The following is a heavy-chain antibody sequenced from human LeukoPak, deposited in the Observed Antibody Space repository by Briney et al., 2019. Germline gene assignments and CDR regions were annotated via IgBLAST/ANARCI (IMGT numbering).Heavy chain of an antibody. V-gene: IGHV3-74*01. CDR2: ISSDGSST. CDR1: GFTFSSYW. J-gene: IGHJ4*02. D-gene: IGHD3-22*01. Sequence: PGGSLRLSCVASGFTFSSYWMHWVRHAPGKGLVWVSRISSDGSSTSYADSVKGRFTISRDNAKNTVYLEMNSLRAEDTAVYYCARDNYDSSGPYYFDYWGQGTLVTVSS. CDR3: ARDNYDSSGPYYFDY.